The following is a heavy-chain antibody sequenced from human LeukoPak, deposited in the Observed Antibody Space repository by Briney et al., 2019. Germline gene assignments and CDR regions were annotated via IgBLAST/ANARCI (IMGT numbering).Heavy chain of an antibody. CDR2: IWYDGSNK. CDR1: GFTLSNYW. J-gene: IGHJ5*02. Sequence: PGGSLRLSCVASGFTLSNYWMSWVRQAPGKGLEWVAVIWYDGSNKYYADPVKGRFTISRDNSKNTLYLQMNSLRAEDTAVYYCASEEYSNPWGQGTLVTVSS. CDR3: ASEEYSNP. D-gene: IGHD6-6*01. V-gene: IGHV3-33*08.